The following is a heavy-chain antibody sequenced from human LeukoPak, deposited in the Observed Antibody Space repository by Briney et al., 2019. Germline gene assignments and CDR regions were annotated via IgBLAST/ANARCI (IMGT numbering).Heavy chain of an antibody. CDR3: ASVSVSYYYDSSGWAYAFDI. Sequence: GGSLRLSCAGSGFTFSRHWMTWVRQAPGKGLEWVANMKEDGTQEDSADSVKGRFTISRDNSKNTLYLQMNSLRAEDTAVYYCASVSVSYYYDSSGWAYAFDIWGQGTMVTVSS. CDR1: GFTFSRHW. J-gene: IGHJ3*02. V-gene: IGHV3-7*03. CDR2: MKEDGTQE. D-gene: IGHD3-22*01.